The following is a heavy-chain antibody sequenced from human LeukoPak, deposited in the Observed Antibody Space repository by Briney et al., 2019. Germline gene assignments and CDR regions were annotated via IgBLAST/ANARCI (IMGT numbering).Heavy chain of an antibody. D-gene: IGHD6-19*01. Sequence: GGPLRLSCAASGFTFSSYAMSWVRQAPGKGLEWVSTISGSGGSTYYADSVKGRFTISRDNSKNTLYLQMNSLRAEATAVYYCAKATEQWLVRGPFDYWGQGTLVTVSS. CDR1: GFTFSSYA. CDR3: AKATEQWLVRGPFDY. J-gene: IGHJ4*02. CDR2: ISGSGGST. V-gene: IGHV3-23*01.